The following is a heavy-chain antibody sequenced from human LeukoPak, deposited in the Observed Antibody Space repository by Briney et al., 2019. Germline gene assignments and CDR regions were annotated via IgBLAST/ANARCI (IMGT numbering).Heavy chain of an antibody. CDR1: GFDFSTYA. CDR2: IGGGDT. V-gene: IGHV3-23*01. J-gene: IGHJ4*02. Sequence: GGSLRLSCAASGFDFSTYAMSWVRQAPGKGLEWVSGIGGGDTHYADSVKGRFTISRDNSKSTVELHMSSLGVEDTAVYYCAKDGQSFNSMWDYLDSWGRGTLVTVSS. D-gene: IGHD1-26*01. CDR3: AKDGQSFNSMWDYLDS.